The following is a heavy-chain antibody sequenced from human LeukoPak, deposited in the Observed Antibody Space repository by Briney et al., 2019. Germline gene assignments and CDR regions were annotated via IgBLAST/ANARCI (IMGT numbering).Heavy chain of an antibody. D-gene: IGHD6-19*01. Sequence: GGSLRLSCAASGFIFSSYSMNWVRQAPGKGLEWVSSISSSSTYIYYADSVKGRFTISRDNAKNSLYLQMNSLRGEDTAMYYCARVQGGGYRTADYWGQGTLVTVSS. V-gene: IGHV3-21*01. CDR2: ISSSSTYI. CDR1: GFIFSSYS. J-gene: IGHJ4*02. CDR3: ARVQGGGYRTADY.